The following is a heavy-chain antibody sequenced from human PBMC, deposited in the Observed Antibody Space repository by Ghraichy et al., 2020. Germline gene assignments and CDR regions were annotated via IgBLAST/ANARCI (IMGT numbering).Heavy chain of an antibody. J-gene: IGHJ6*02. Sequence: GGSLRLSCAASGFTFSSYGMHWVRQAPGKGLEWVAVIWYDGSNKYYADSVKGRFTISRDNFKNTLYLQMNSLRAEDTAVYYCAREALDTAMATPDYYYGMDVWGQGTTVTVSS. CDR2: IWYDGSNK. V-gene: IGHV3-33*01. CDR3: AREALDTAMATPDYYYGMDV. CDR1: GFTFSSYG. D-gene: IGHD5-18*01.